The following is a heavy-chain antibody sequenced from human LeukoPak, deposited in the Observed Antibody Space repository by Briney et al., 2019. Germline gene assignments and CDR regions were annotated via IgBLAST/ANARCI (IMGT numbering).Heavy chain of an antibody. CDR2: ISFDGSNK. J-gene: IGHJ6*03. V-gene: IGHV3-30*18. CDR3: AKDRCSNGIGCYYYYMDV. Sequence: GGSLRLSCAASGFTFSSYGMHWVRQAPGKGLEWVALISFDGSNKYYADSVKGRFTISRDNSKNTLYLQMNSLRAEDTAVYYCAKDRCSNGIGCYYYYMDVWGKGTTVTISS. CDR1: GFTFSSYG. D-gene: IGHD2-8*01.